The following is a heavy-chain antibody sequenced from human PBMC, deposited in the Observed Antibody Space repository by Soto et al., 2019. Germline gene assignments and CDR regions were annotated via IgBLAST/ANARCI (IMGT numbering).Heavy chain of an antibody. Sequence: ASVKGSCKASGYTFTSYDINWVRQATGQGLEWMGWMNPNSGNTGYAQKFQGRVTMTRNTSISTAYMELSSLRSEDTAVYYCARQVGYRDRVDYWGQGTLVTVSS. CDR2: MNPNSGNT. V-gene: IGHV1-8*01. D-gene: IGHD5-12*01. CDR1: GYTFTSYD. J-gene: IGHJ4*02. CDR3: ARQVGYRDRVDY.